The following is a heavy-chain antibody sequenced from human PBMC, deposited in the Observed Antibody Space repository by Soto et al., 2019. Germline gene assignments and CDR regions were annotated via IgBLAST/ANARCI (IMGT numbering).Heavy chain of an antibody. Sequence: SQRHPSAAAGGTFIDLGVRRIRTKPGKGLEGVAVIWYDGSNKYYADSVKGRSTISRDNSKNTLYLQMNSLRAEDTAVYYCARDNVVVPAATTCACYYYMDVWGKGTTVTVSS. D-gene: IGHD2-2*01. CDR1: GGTFIDLG. CDR3: ARDNVVVPAATTCACYYYMDV. J-gene: IGHJ6*03. V-gene: IGHV3-33*01. CDR2: IWYDGSNK.